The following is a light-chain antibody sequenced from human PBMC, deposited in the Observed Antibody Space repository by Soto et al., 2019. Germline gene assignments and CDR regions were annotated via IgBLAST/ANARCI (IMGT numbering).Light chain of an antibody. V-gene: IGKV4-1*01. CDR1: QSLLYNSNNKNY. CDR3: QQSYSSPQT. CDR2: WAS. Sequence: DIVMTQSPDSLAVSLGERATINCKSSQSLLYNSNNKNYLAWYQQKPGQPPKVLIFWASTRESGVPDRFSGSGSGTDFTLTISGLQPEDFATYFCQQSYSSPQTFGQGTKVDVK. J-gene: IGKJ1*01.